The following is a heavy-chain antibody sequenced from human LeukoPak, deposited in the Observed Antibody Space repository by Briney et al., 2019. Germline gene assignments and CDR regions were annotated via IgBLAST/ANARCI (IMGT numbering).Heavy chain of an antibody. CDR3: AKTLVPSGIYHEDYFDY. CDR1: GFTFNSYS. J-gene: IGHJ4*02. CDR2: ISSSSSTI. V-gene: IGHV3-48*01. Sequence: PGGSLRLSCAASGFTFNSYSMNWVRQAPGKGLEWVSYISSSSSTIYYADSVKGRFTISRDNAKNSLYLQMNSLRVEDTALYYCAKTLVPSGIYHEDYFDYWGQGTLVTVSS. D-gene: IGHD1-26*01.